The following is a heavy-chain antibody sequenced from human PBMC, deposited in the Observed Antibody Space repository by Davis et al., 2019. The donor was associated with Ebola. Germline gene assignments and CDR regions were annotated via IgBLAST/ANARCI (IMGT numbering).Heavy chain of an antibody. CDR3: ARDRLKGYSGYDLGYFDY. J-gene: IGHJ4*02. V-gene: IGHV3-66*02. Sequence: GESLKISCAASGFTFSSYWMSWVRQAPGKGLQWVSVIFSGGNTYYADSVKGLFTISRDNSKNTLYLQMNSLRAEDTAVYYCARDRLKGYSGYDLGYFDYWGQGTLVTVSS. CDR2: IFSGGNT. D-gene: IGHD5-12*01. CDR1: GFTFSSYW.